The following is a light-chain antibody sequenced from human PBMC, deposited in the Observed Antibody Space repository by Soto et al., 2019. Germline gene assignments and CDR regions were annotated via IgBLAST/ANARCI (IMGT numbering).Light chain of an antibody. V-gene: IGLV1-44*01. Sequence: QPVLTQPPSASGTPGQRVTISCSGSSSNIGSNAINWYQQLPGTAPKLLMHSSNQRPSGVPDRFSGSKSGTSASLAISGLQSEDEADYYCAAWDDSLNGVVFGGGTKLTV. CDR2: SSN. CDR1: SSNIGSNA. J-gene: IGLJ2*01. CDR3: AAWDDSLNGVV.